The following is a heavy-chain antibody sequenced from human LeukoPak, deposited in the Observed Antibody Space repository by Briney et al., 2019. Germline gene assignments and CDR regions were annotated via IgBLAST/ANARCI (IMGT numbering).Heavy chain of an antibody. J-gene: IGHJ4*02. Sequence: GESLKISCKGSGYNFVNYWIGWVRQMPGKGLEWMGVIYPGDSDTRYSPSLQGQFIISADKSSSTAYLQWSSLKASDTAIYYCARHTRYSSSSRVFDYWGQGTLVTVSS. CDR2: IYPGDSDT. CDR3: ARHTRYSSSSRVFDY. D-gene: IGHD6-6*01. CDR1: GYNFVNYW. V-gene: IGHV5-51*01.